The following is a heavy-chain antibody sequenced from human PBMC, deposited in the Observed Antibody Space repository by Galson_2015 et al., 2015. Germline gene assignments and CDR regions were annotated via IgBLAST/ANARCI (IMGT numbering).Heavy chain of an antibody. J-gene: IGHJ5*02. D-gene: IGHD2-15*01. CDR3: ARAMVVAATLGGWFDP. CDR1: GFTFSDYY. CDR2: ISSSGSTI. Sequence: SLRLSCAASGFTFSDYYMSWIRQAPGKGLEWVSYISSSGSTIYYADSVKGRFTISRDNAKNSLYLQMNSLRAEDTAVYYCARAMVVAATLGGWFDPWGQGSLVTVSS. V-gene: IGHV3-11*01.